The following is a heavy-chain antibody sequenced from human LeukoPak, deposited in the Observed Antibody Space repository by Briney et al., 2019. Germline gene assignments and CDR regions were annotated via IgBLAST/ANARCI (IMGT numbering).Heavy chain of an antibody. J-gene: IGHJ4*02. CDR3: AKHGGGWTFDY. D-gene: IGHD3-16*01. V-gene: IGHV4-59*08. CDR2: VYDSGSA. CDR1: GVSISTYY. Sequence: SETLSLTCTVSGVSISTYYWSWIRQPPGKGVEWIGYVYDSGSANYNPSLKSRVTISVDTSKNQFSLKLSSVTAADTAVYYCAKHGGGWTFDYWGKGTLVTVSS.